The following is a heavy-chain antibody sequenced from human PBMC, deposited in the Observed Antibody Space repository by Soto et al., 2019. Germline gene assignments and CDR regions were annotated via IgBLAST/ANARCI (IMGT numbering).Heavy chain of an antibody. Sequence: SETLSLTCTVSGGSIRSYYWTWIRQPPGKGLEWLGYIFYSGSTFYNPSLKSRGAISIHTSKSQFSLQLTSVTAADTAVYYCARGAADTAMVDYWGQGTLVTVSS. CDR3: ARGAADTAMVDY. D-gene: IGHD5-18*01. J-gene: IGHJ4*02. CDR1: GGSIRSYY. CDR2: IFYSGST. V-gene: IGHV4-59*01.